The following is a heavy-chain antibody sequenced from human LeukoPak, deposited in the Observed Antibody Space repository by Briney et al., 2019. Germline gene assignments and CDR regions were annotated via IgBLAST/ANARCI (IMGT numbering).Heavy chain of an antibody. J-gene: IGHJ4*02. Sequence: SETLSLTCAVYGGSFSGYYWSWIRQPPGKGLEWVGEINHSGSTNYNPSLKGRVTISVDTSKNQFSLKLSSVTAADTAVYYCARGPVFYYGSGSYYKSPRFDYWGQGTLVTVSS. V-gene: IGHV4-34*01. D-gene: IGHD3-10*01. CDR2: INHSGST. CDR3: ARGPVFYYGSGSYYKSPRFDY. CDR1: GGSFSGYY.